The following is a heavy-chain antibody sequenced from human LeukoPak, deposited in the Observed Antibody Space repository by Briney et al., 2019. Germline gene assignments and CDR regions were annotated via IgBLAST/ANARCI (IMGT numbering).Heavy chain of an antibody. CDR2: MNPNSGNT. Sequence: GASVKVSCKASGGTFSSYAISWVRQATGQGLEWMGWMNPNSGNTGYAQKFQGRVTMTRNTSISTAYMELSSLRSEDTAVYYCARGIPRYSSSWYGLSEYWGQGTLVTVSS. J-gene: IGHJ4*02. D-gene: IGHD6-13*01. V-gene: IGHV1-8*02. CDR3: ARGIPRYSSSWYGLSEY. CDR1: GGTFSSYA.